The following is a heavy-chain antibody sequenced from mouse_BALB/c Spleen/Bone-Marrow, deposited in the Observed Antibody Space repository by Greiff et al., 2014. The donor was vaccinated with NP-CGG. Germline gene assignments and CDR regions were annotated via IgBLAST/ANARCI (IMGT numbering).Heavy chain of an antibody. CDR1: GFNIKDTY. J-gene: IGHJ3*01. Sequence: VQLKQPGAELVKPGASVKLSCTASGFNIKDTYMHWVKQRPEQGLEWIGRIDPANGNTKYDPKFQGKATITADTSSNTAYLQRSSLTSEDTAVYYCAIYYYGSSVFAYWGQGTLVTVSA. CDR3: AIYYYGSSVFAY. CDR2: IDPANGNT. D-gene: IGHD1-1*01. V-gene: IGHV14-3*02.